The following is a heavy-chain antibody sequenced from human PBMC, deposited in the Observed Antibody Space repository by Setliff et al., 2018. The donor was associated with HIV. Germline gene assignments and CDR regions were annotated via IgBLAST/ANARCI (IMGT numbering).Heavy chain of an antibody. J-gene: IGHJ4*02. Sequence: SETLSLTCTVSGGSISSGDYYWSWIRQPPGKGLEWIGYIYYSGSTHYNPSLKSRVTISVDTSKNQFSLKLSSVTAADTAVYYCAVGRYSYGLYYFDCWGQGTLVT. CDR1: GGSISSGDYY. CDR3: AVGRYSYGLYYFDC. CDR2: IYYSGST. D-gene: IGHD5-18*01. V-gene: IGHV4-30-4*08.